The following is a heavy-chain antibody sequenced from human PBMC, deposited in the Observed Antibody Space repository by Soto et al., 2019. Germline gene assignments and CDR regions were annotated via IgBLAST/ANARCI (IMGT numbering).Heavy chain of an antibody. CDR3: AKTSVSSLLYCSGGSCYSGAFDS. J-gene: IGHJ3*02. D-gene: IGHD2-15*01. CDR1: GFSFSRYA. CDR2: ISDSGVGT. Sequence: GGSLRLSCAASGFSFSRYAMTWVRQAPGNGLEWVSVISDSGVGTYYADSVKGRFTISRDNSKNTLYLQMNSLRAEDTALYYCAKTSVSSLLYCSGGSCYSGAFDSWGQGTKVTVSS. V-gene: IGHV3-23*01.